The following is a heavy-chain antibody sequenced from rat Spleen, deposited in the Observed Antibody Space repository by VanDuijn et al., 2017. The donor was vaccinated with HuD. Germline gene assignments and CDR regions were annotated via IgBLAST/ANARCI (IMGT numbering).Heavy chain of an antibody. D-gene: IGHD4-3*01. CDR2: IYPGNGNT. Sequence: QVQLQQSGTELVKPASSVKISCKASGYTFTSNYMHWIRQQPGNGLEWIGWIYPGNGNTKYNQKFDGKATLTADKSSSTAYMQLSSLTSEDSAVYFCASNSGGHWFAYWGQGTLVTVSS. CDR3: ASNSGGHWFAY. J-gene: IGHJ3*01. V-gene: IGHV1-24*01. CDR1: GYTFTSNY.